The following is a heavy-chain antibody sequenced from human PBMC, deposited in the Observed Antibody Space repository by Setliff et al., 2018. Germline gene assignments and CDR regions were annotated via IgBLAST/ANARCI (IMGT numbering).Heavy chain of an antibody. V-gene: IGHV4-59*08. D-gene: IGHD7-27*01. CDR1: GDSIFDNY. CDR2: ISYTGST. CDR3: VSGLGFDY. J-gene: IGHJ4*01. Sequence: PSETLSLTCSVSGDSIFDNYWSWIRQSPGRGLEWIAYISYTGSTNYNPSLKSRVTISLDTSKNHFSLNLRSVTAADTAVYYCVSGLGFDYWGPGSLVTVSS.